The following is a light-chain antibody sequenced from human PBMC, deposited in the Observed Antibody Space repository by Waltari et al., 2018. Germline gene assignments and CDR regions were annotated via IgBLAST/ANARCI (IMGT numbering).Light chain of an antibody. V-gene: IGKV1-39*01. Sequence: DIQLTQSPSSLSASVGDRITITCRASETITKYLNWYHRKPGKAPKLLIYGVFSLHSGVSTRFSGSGSGTDFTLTIGSLQPEDFGTFYCQQTYKTPQTFGQGTKV. CDR3: QQTYKTPQT. J-gene: IGKJ1*01. CDR2: GVF. CDR1: ETITKY.